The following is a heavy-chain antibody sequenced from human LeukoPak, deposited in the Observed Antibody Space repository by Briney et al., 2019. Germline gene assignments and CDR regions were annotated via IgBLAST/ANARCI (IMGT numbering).Heavy chain of an antibody. CDR3: ARKENILTGYYDH. CDR1: GFTFSSYS. D-gene: IGHD3-9*01. Sequence: GGSLRLSCAASGFTFSSYSMNWVRQAPGKGLEWVSSISSSSSYIYYADSVKGRFTISRDNAKNSLYLQMNSLRAEDTAVYYCARKENILTGYYDHWGQGTLVTVSS. V-gene: IGHV3-21*01. J-gene: IGHJ5*02. CDR2: ISSSSSYI.